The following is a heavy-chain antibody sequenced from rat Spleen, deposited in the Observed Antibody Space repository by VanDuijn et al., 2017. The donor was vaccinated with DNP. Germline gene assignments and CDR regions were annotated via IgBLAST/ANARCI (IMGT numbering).Heavy chain of an antibody. Sequence: QVQLKESGPGLVQPSQTLSLTCTVSGFSLTTNGVSWVRQPPGKGLEWIAAISSGGNTYYNSALKSRLSIRRDTSNSQVFLRMNSLQTEDTAIYFCTREREPSNNPYYFDCWGQGVMVTVSS. CDR3: TREREPSNNPYYFDC. J-gene: IGHJ2*01. CDR1: GFSLTTNG. CDR2: ISSGGNT. V-gene: IGHV2S12*01. D-gene: IGHD1-10*01.